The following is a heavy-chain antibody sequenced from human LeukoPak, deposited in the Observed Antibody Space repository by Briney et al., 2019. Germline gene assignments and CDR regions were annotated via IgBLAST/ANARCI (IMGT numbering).Heavy chain of an antibody. D-gene: IGHD2-15*01. Sequence: PSETLSLTCAVSGGSISSGGYSWSWIRQPPGKGLEWIGYIYHSGSTYYNPSLKSRVTISVDRSKNQFSLKLSSVTAADTAVYYCARVVRYCSGGSCSYYFDYWGQGTLVTVSS. CDR3: ARVVRYCSGGSCSYYFDY. J-gene: IGHJ4*02. CDR2: IYHSGST. CDR1: GGSISSGGYS. V-gene: IGHV4-30-2*01.